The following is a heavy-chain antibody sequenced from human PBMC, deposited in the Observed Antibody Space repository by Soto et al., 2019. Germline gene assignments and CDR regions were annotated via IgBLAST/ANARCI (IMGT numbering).Heavy chain of an antibody. V-gene: IGHV1-18*01. J-gene: IGHJ6*02. CDR2: ISDYNGNT. CDR3: ARDGYYDSGSYGMDV. Sequence: GASVKASCKTSGYTFNNYGISWVRQAPGQGLEWMGWISDYNGNTNYPQKFQGRVTMTTDTSTKTVYMVLTSLRSDDTAVYYCARDGYYDSGSYGMDVWGRGTTVTVSS. D-gene: IGHD3-10*01. CDR1: GYTFNNYG.